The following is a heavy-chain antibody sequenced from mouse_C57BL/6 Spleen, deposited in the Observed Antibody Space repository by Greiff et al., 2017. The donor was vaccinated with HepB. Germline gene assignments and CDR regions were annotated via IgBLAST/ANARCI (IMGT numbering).Heavy chain of an antibody. Sequence: EVQVVESEGGLVQPGSSMKLSCTASGFTFSDYYMAWVRQVPEKGLEWVANINYDGSSTYYLDSLKSRFIISRDNAKTILYLQMSSLKSEDTATYYCARNYYGYDYYAMDYWGQGTSVTVSS. J-gene: IGHJ4*01. V-gene: IGHV5-16*01. D-gene: IGHD2-2*01. CDR3: ARNYYGYDYYAMDY. CDR1: GFTFSDYY. CDR2: INYDGSST.